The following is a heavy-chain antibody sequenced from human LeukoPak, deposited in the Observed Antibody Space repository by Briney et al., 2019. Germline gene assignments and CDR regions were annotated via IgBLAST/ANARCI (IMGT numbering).Heavy chain of an antibody. J-gene: IGHJ4*02. D-gene: IGHD2-21*02. Sequence: PSQTLSLTCTVSGGSISSSSYYWGWIRQPPGKGLEWIGSIYYSGSTYYNPSLKSRVTISVDTSKNQFSLKLSSVTAADTAVYYCARRDSATAFDYWGQGTLVTVSS. CDR1: GGSISSSSYY. V-gene: IGHV4-39*07. CDR3: ARRDSATAFDY. CDR2: IYYSGST.